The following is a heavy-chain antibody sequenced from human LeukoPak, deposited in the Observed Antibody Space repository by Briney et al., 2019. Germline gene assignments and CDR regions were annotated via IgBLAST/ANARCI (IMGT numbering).Heavy chain of an antibody. J-gene: IGHJ5*02. Sequence: SVKVSCKASGYTFTSYGISWVRQAPGQGLEWMGGIIPIFGTANYAQKFQGRVTITADESTSTAYMELSSLRSEDTAVYYCARVMITFGGVSQNWFDPWGQGTLVTVSS. CDR2: IIPIFGTA. D-gene: IGHD3-16*01. V-gene: IGHV1-69*13. CDR3: ARVMITFGGVSQNWFDP. CDR1: GYTFTSYG.